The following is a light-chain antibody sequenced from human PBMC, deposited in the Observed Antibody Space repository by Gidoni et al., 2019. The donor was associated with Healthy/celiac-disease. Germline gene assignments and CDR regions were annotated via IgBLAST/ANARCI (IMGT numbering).Light chain of an antibody. CDR2: LGS. CDR1: QSLLHSNGYNY. J-gene: IGKJ4*01. Sequence: DVVMTQSPLSLPVTTGAPASIACRSSQSLLHSNGYNYLDWYLQKPGQSPQLLIYLGSNRASGVPDRFSGSGSGTYFTLNISRVEAEDVGVYYCMQALQTPTFGGGTKVEIK. CDR3: MQALQTPT. V-gene: IGKV2-28*01.